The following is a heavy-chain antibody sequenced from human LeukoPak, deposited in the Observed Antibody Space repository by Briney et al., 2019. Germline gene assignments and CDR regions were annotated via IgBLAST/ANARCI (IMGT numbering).Heavy chain of an antibody. CDR2: IYYSGST. CDR3: ARSFIAAATYDY. V-gene: IGHV4-31*03. Sequence: SETLSLTCTVSGGSISSGGYCWSWIRQHPGKGLEWIGYIYYSGSTYYNPSLKSRVTISVDTSKNQFSLKLGSVTAADTAVYYCARSFIAAATYDYWGQGTLVTVSS. D-gene: IGHD6-13*01. CDR1: GGSISSGGYC. J-gene: IGHJ4*02.